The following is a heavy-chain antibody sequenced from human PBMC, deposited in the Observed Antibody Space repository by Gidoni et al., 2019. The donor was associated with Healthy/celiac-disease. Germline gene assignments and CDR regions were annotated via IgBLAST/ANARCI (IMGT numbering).Heavy chain of an antibody. D-gene: IGHD3-10*01. CDR3: AKDISLEGFGESNFDI. CDR1: GFPFDDYA. CDR2: MSWNSGSI. V-gene: IGHV3-9*01. J-gene: IGHJ3*02. Sequence: EVPLVESGGGLVQPGRSLRLPCAASGFPFDDYAMHWVRQAPGKGLEWVSGMSWNSGSIGYADSVKGRFTIARDNAKNSLYLQMNSLRAEDTALYYCAKDISLEGFGESNFDIWGQGTMVTVSS.